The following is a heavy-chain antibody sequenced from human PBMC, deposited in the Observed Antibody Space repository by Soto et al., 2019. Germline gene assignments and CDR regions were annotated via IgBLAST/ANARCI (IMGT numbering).Heavy chain of an antibody. V-gene: IGHV3-23*01. CDR1: GFTFSSYA. Sequence: GGSLRLSCAASGFTFSSYAMSWVRQAPGKGLEWVSAISGSGGSTYYADSVKGRFTISRDNSRNTLYLQMNSLRAEDTAVYYCANELLKRQWLAWWGQGTLVTVSS. CDR2: ISGSGGST. D-gene: IGHD6-19*01. J-gene: IGHJ4*02. CDR3: ANELLKRQWLAW.